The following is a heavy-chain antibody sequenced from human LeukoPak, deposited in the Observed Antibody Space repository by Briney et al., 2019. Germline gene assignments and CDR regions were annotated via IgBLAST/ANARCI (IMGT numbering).Heavy chain of an antibody. CDR2: IYYSGST. J-gene: IGHJ4*02. CDR1: GGSISSGDYY. D-gene: IGHD3-10*01. CDR3: ARERFGELIN. Sequence: SETLSLTCAVSGGSISSGDYYWSWIRQPPGKGLEWIGYIYYSGSTYYNPSLKSRVTISVDTSKNQFSLKLSSVTAADTAVYYCARERFGELINWGQGTLVTVSS. V-gene: IGHV4-30-4*01.